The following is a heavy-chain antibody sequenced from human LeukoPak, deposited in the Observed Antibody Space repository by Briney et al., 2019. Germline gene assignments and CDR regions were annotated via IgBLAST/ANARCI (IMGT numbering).Heavy chain of an antibody. D-gene: IGHD6-19*01. CDR2: VDPTDSYT. V-gene: IGHV5-10-1*01. CDR3: ARQGIVVADSFDP. CDR1: GYSFTNYW. Sequence: GESLRISCKGSGYSFTNYWISWVRQMPGKALEWIGRVDPTDSYTNYSPSFQGHVATSVDKSISTAYLQWSSLKASDTAMYYCARQGIVVADSFDPWGQGTLVTVSS. J-gene: IGHJ5*02.